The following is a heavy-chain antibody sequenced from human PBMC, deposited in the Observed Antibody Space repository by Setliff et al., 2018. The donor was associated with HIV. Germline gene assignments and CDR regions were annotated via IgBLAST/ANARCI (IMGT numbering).Heavy chain of an antibody. CDR1: GFFFSDHY. V-gene: IGHV3-11*01. D-gene: IGHD4-17*01. Sequence: GGSLRLSCAVSGFFFSDHYMSWIRQAPGKGLEWVSYISFSGNTIYYRDSVRGRFTIARDNARNSLYLQMNSLKADDTAVYYCARAKIGPAGDRNYYYEMDVWGQGTTVTVSS. CDR3: ARAKIGPAGDRNYYYEMDV. J-gene: IGHJ6*02. CDR2: ISFSGNTI.